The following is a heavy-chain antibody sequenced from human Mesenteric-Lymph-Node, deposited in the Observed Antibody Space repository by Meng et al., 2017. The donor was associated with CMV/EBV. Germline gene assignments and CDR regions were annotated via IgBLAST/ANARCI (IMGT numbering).Heavy chain of an antibody. D-gene: IGHD1-14*01. CDR1: DSIGTYY. Sequence: DSIGTYYWSWIRQPPGKGLEWIGDVYNNGDTDYNPSLKSRVTISVDKSENQFSLKVTSVTFADTAVYYCARDRARLRYKTLGGRFDPWGQGTLVTVSS. CDR2: VYNNGDT. J-gene: IGHJ5*02. CDR3: ARDRARLRYKTLGGRFDP. V-gene: IGHV4-59*13.